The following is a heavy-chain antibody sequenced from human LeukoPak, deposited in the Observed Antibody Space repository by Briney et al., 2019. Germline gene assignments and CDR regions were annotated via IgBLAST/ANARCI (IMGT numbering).Heavy chain of an antibody. CDR3: ARSSGNYYDSSGHDY. V-gene: IGHV4-59*01. CDR1: GGSITSYY. Sequence: PSETLSLTCTVSGGSITSYYWSWIRQPPGKGLECIGYIYYSGSTYYNPSLKSRVTISVDTSKNQFSLKLSSVTAADTAVYYCARSSGNYYDSSGHDYWGQGTLVTVSS. J-gene: IGHJ4*02. D-gene: IGHD3-22*01. CDR2: IYYSGST.